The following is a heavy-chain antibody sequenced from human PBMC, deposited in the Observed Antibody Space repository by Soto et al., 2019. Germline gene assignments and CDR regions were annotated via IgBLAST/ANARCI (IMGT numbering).Heavy chain of an antibody. CDR1: GFTFSSYA. V-gene: IGHV3-23*01. CDR2: ISGSGGST. Sequence: GESLKISCAASGFTFSSYAVSWVRQAPGKGLEWVSAISGSGGSTYYADSVKGRFTISRDNSKNTLYLQMNSLRAEDTAVYYCAKDYMIVREGGYWGKGTLVTVSS. D-gene: IGHD3-22*01. CDR3: AKDYMIVREGGY. J-gene: IGHJ4*02.